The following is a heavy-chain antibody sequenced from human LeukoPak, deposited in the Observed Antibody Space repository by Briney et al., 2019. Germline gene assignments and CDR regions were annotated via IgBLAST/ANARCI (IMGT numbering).Heavy chain of an antibody. Sequence: ASVKVSCKASGYTFTTYGITWMRQATGHGLEWMGWISPSSDQTNYAQKVQGRLTMTTDTSSNTAFLELRSLTSDDTAMYYCARQKYSSGPDDYWGQGTLVTVSS. J-gene: IGHJ4*02. CDR3: ARQKYSSGPDDY. CDR1: GYTFTTYG. CDR2: ISPSSDQT. D-gene: IGHD6-19*01. V-gene: IGHV1-18*01.